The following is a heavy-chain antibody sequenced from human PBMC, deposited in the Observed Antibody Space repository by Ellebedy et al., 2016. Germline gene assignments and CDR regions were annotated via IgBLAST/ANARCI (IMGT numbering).Heavy chain of an antibody. CDR2: IYPGDSDT. CDR1: GYSFTSYW. V-gene: IGHV5-51*01. D-gene: IGHD3-22*01. Sequence: GESLKISXKGSGYSFTSYWIGWVRQMPGKGLEWMGIIYPGDSDTRYSPSFQGQVTISADKSISTAYLQWSSLKASDTAMYYCARQYYYDSSGYYFGVDAFDSWGQGTMVTVSS. J-gene: IGHJ3*02. CDR3: ARQYYYDSSGYYFGVDAFDS.